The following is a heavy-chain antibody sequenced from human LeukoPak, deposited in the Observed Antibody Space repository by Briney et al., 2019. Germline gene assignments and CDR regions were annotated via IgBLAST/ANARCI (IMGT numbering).Heavy chain of an antibody. V-gene: IGHV4-31*03. D-gene: IGHD2-15*01. J-gene: IGHJ4*02. CDR2: IYYSGST. Sequence: SETLSLTCTVSGGSISSGGYYWSWIRQHPGKGLEWIGYIYYSGSTYYNPSLKSRVTISVDTSKNQFSLKLSSVTAADTAVYYCARDVCSGGSCYFDYWGQGTLVTVSS. CDR3: ARDVCSGGSCYFDY. CDR1: GGSISSGGYY.